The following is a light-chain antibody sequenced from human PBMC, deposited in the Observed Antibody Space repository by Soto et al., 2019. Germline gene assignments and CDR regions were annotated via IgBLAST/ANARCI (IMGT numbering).Light chain of an antibody. J-gene: IGKJ4*01. V-gene: IGKV1-9*01. CDR2: AAS. CDR1: QGISRY. CDR3: QQLNTYPVT. Sequence: IHLTQSPSSLSASVGDRVTITCRASQGISRYLSWYQQKPGRAPILLISAASTLQSGVPARFSGSGSGTDFTLSITSLQPEDFATYYCQQLNTYPVTFGGGTKVDIK.